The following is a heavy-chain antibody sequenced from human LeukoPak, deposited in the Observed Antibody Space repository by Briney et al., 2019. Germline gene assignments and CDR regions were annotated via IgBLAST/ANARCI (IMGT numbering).Heavy chain of an antibody. CDR1: GGSISSYY. Sequence: SETLSLTCTVSGGSISSYYWSWIRQPPGKGLEWIGYIYDSGSTNYNPSLKSRVTISVDTSKNQFSLRLTSVTAADTAIYYCAAMTTVTMYSYFFDSWGQGTLLTVSS. CDR2: IYDSGST. D-gene: IGHD4-17*01. J-gene: IGHJ4*02. CDR3: AAMTTVTMYSYFFDS. V-gene: IGHV4-59*01.